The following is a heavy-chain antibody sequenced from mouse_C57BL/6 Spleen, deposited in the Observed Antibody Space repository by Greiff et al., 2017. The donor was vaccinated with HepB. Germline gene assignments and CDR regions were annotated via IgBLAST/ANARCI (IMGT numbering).Heavy chain of an antibody. CDR2: INPSTGGT. D-gene: IGHD2-1*01. CDR1: GYSFTGYY. Sequence: EVQLQQSGPELVKPGASVKISCKASGYSFTGYYMNWVKQSPEKSLEWIGEINPSTGGTTYNQKFKAKATLTVDKSSSTAYMQLKSLTSEDSAVYYCARVYYGKRDYAMDYWGQGTSVTVSS. CDR3: ARVYYGKRDYAMDY. J-gene: IGHJ4*01. V-gene: IGHV1-42*01.